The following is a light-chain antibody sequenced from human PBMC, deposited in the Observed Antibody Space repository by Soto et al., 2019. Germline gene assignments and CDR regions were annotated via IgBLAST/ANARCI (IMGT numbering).Light chain of an antibody. V-gene: IGKV3-20*01. Sequence: VLTQTPPTLSLSPGERATLSFRASQSVNSYLAWYQQKPGQAPRLLIYDASNRATGIPARFSGSGSGTDFTLTISRLEPEDFAVYYCQQYGSSLLFGQGTRLEIK. J-gene: IGKJ5*01. CDR2: DAS. CDR3: QQYGSSLL. CDR1: QSVNSY.